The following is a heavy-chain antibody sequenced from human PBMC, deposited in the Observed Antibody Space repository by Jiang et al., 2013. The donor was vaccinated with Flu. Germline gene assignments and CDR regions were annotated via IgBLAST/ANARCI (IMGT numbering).Heavy chain of an antibody. CDR2: INAGNGNT. D-gene: IGHD5-24*01. CDR1: GYTFTSYA. Sequence: SGAEVKKPGASVKVSCKASGYTFTSYAMHWVRQAPGQRLEWMGWINAGNGNTKYSQKFQGRVTITRDTSASTAYMELSSLRSEDTAVYYCAREGWLQISGGXFDIWGQGTMVTVSS. J-gene: IGHJ3*02. V-gene: IGHV1-3*01. CDR3: AREGWLQISGGXFDI.